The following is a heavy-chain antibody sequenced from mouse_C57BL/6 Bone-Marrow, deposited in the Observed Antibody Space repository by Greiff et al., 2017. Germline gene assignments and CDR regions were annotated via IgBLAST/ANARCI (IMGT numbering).Heavy chain of an antibody. CDR3: ARGGYYYGSSHSAWFAY. J-gene: IGHJ3*01. V-gene: IGHV1-72*01. CDR1: GYTFTSYW. CDR2: IAPNSGGT. Sequence: QVQLQQPGAELVKPGASVKLSCKASGYTFTSYWMHWVKQRPGRGLAWIGRIAPNSGGTKYNEKFKSKATLTVDKPSSTAYMQLSSLTSEDSAVYYCARGGYYYGSSHSAWFAYWGQGTLVTVSA. D-gene: IGHD1-1*01.